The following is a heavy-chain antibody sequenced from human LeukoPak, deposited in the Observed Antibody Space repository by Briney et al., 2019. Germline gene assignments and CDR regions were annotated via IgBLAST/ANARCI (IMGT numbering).Heavy chain of an antibody. CDR2: IYTSGST. CDR3: ARATPGIAVAEGTMDV. J-gene: IGHJ6*03. CDR1: GGSISSYY. D-gene: IGHD6-19*01. Sequence: PSETLSLTCTVSGGSISSYYWSWIRQPAGKGLEWIGRIYTSGSTNYNPSLKSRVTMSVDTSKNQFSLKLSSVTAADTAVYYCARATPGIAVAEGTMDVWGKGTTVTVSS. V-gene: IGHV4-4*07.